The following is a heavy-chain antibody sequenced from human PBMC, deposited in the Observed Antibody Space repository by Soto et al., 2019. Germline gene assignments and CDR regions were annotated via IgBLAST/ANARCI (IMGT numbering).Heavy chain of an antibody. CDR2: INSGGSYT. J-gene: IGHJ4*02. CDR1: GFPFSITG. V-gene: IGHV3-21*01. D-gene: IGHD6-13*01. CDR3: ARRGEQTGSWSQIDY. Sequence: PVGSLRLSCEASGFPFSITGMNWVRLAPGKGLEWVSTINSGGSYTDYADSLKGRLTISRDNAKNSLFLQMNNLRVEDTAVYYCARRGEQTGSWSQIDYWGQGTLVTVSS.